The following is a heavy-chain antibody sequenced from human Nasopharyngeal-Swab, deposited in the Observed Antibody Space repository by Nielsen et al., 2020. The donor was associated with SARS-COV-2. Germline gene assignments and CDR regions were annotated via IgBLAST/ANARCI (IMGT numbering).Heavy chain of an antibody. D-gene: IGHD3-10*01. CDR2: INPSGGST. V-gene: IGHV1-46*01. CDR1: GYTFTSYY. J-gene: IGHJ4*02. Sequence: ASVKVSCKASGYTFTSYYMHWVRQAPGQGLEWMGIINPSGGSTSYAQKFQGRVTMTRDTSTSTVYMELSSLRSEDTAVYYCARGYVLLWSGSGPNHLDYWGQGTLVTVSS. CDR3: ARGYVLLWSGSGPNHLDY.